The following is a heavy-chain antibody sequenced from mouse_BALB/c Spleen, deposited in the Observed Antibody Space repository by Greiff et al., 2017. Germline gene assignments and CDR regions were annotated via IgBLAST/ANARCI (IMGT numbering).Heavy chain of an antibody. CDR1: GFTFSSYA. D-gene: IGHD3-2*01. J-gene: IGHJ4*01. CDR2: ISSGGSYT. Sequence: EVQLVESGGGLVKPGGSLKLSCAASGFTFSSYAMSWVRQSPEKRLEWVAEISSGGSYTYYPDTVTGRFTISRDNAKNTLYLEMSSLRSEDTAMYYCARADSSGYYYAMDYWGQGTSVTVSS. CDR3: ARADSSGYYYAMDY. V-gene: IGHV5-9-4*01.